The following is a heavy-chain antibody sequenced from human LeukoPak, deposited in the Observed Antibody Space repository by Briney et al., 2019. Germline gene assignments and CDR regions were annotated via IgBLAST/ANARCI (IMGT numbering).Heavy chain of an antibody. CDR2: ISSSSSYI. CDR3: ARGNYDILIDSQFIDY. J-gene: IGHJ4*02. V-gene: IGHV3-21*01. D-gene: IGHD3-9*01. CDR1: GFTFSIHS. Sequence: GGSLRLSCAASGFTFSIHSMNWVRQAPGKGLEWVSSISSSSSYIYYADSVKGRFTISRDNTKNSLYLQMNSLRAEDTAVYYCARGNYDILIDSQFIDYWGQGILVTVSS.